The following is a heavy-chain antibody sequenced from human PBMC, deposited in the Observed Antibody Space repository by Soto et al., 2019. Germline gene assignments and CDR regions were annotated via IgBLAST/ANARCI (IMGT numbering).Heavy chain of an antibody. CDR3: ARDGGVVVPNRDYYYMDV. D-gene: IGHD2-2*01. CDR2: IYSGGST. V-gene: IGHV3-66*01. J-gene: IGHJ6*03. CDR1: GFTVSSNY. Sequence: GGSLRLSCAASGFTVSSNYMSWVRQAPGKGLEWVSVIYSGGSTYYADSVKGRFTISRDNSKNTLYLQMNSLRAEDTAVYYCARDGGVVVPNRDYYYMDVWGKGTTVTVSS.